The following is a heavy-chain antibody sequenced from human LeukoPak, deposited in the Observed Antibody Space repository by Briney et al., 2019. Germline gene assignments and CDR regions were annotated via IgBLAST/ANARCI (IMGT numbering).Heavy chain of an antibody. Sequence: SVKVSCKASGGTFSSYAISWVRQAPGQGLEWMGGIIPIFGTANFAQKFQGRVTITTDESTSTAYMELSSLRSEDTAVYYCARDPGIAAAGYSWIDPWGQGTLVTVSS. CDR3: ARDPGIAAAGYSWIDP. CDR1: GGTFSSYA. CDR2: IIPIFGTA. D-gene: IGHD6-13*01. V-gene: IGHV1-69*05. J-gene: IGHJ5*02.